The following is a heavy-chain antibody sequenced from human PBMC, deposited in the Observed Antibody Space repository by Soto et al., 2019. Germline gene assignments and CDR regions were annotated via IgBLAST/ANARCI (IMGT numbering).Heavy chain of an antibody. CDR1: GFTFSSYW. Sequence: GGSLRLSCAASGFTFSSYWMSWVRQAPGKGLEWVANIKQDGSEKYYVDSVKGRFTISRDNAKNSLYLQMNSLRAEDTAEYYCARDLEYDFWSGYQTTFDYWGQGTLVTVSS. CDR2: IKQDGSEK. D-gene: IGHD3-3*01. CDR3: ARDLEYDFWSGYQTTFDY. V-gene: IGHV3-7*01. J-gene: IGHJ4*02.